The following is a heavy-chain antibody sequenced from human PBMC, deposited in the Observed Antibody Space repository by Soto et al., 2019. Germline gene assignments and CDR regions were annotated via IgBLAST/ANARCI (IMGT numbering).Heavy chain of an antibody. CDR2: IDPSDSYT. D-gene: IGHD6-19*01. CDR1: GYSFTSYW. V-gene: IGHV5-10-1*01. CDR3: ARTTEQWLEPNWFDP. J-gene: IGHJ5*02. Sequence: GESLKISCKGSGYSFTSYWISWVRQMPGKGLEWMGSIDPSDSYTNYSPSFQGHVTISADKSISTAYLQWSSLKASDTAMYYCARTTEQWLEPNWFDPWGQGTLVTVSS.